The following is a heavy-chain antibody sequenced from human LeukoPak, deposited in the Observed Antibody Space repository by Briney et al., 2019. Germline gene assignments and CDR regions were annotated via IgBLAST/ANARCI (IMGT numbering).Heavy chain of an antibody. V-gene: IGHV5-51*01. Sequence: GESLKISCKGSGYTLTSYWIGWVRQMPGKGLEWMGIIYPGDSDTRYSPSFQGQVTISADKSISTAYLQWSSLKASDTAVYYCARRNYYDSSGFSYYFDYWGQGTLVTVSS. CDR2: IYPGDSDT. D-gene: IGHD3-22*01. CDR1: GYTLTSYW. CDR3: ARRNYYDSSGFSYYFDY. J-gene: IGHJ4*02.